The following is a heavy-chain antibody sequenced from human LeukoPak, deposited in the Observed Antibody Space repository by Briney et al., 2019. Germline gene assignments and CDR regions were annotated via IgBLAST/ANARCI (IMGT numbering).Heavy chain of an antibody. CDR1: GFTFSDYN. D-gene: IGHD3-22*01. CDR2: IYYSGST. Sequence: GSLRLSCAASGFTFSDYNMNWVRQAPGKGLEWIGSIYYSGSTYYNPSLKSRVTISVDTSKNQFSLKLSSVTAADTAVYYCARHPRYYDSSGYPGYFDYWGQGTLVTVSS. V-gene: IGHV4-39*01. CDR3: ARHPRYYDSSGYPGYFDY. J-gene: IGHJ4*02.